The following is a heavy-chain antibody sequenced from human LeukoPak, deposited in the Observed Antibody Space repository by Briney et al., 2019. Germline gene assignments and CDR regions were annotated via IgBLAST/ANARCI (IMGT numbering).Heavy chain of an antibody. CDR3: ATSRGYCSSTSCRDDYYFDY. J-gene: IGHJ4*02. V-gene: IGHV1-2*02. CDR1: GYTFTSYD. Sequence: GASVKVSCKACGYTFTSYDINWVRQAPGQGLEWMGWINPNSGGTNYAQKFQGRVTMTRDTSISTAYMELSRLRSDDTAVYYCATSRGYCSSTSCRDDYYFDYWGQGTLVTVSS. CDR2: INPNSGGT. D-gene: IGHD2-2*01.